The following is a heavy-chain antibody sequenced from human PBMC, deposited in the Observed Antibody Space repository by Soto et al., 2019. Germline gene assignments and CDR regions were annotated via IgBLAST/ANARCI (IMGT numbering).Heavy chain of an antibody. CDR1: GFTFSSYS. CDR2: ISSSSSYI. CDR3: ARGRPDEFDY. Sequence: GGSLRLSCAASGFTFSSYSMNWVRQAPGKGPEWVSSISSSSSYIYYADSVKGRFTISRDNAKNSLYLQMNSLRAEDTAVYYCARGRPDEFDYWGQGTLVTVSS. V-gene: IGHV3-21*01. J-gene: IGHJ4*02.